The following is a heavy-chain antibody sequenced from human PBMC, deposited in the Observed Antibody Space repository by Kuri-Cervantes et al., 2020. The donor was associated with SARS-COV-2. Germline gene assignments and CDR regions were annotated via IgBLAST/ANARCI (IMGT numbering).Heavy chain of an antibody. CDR1: GFTFSDYY. Sequence: GESLKISCAASGFTFSDYYMSWIRQAPGKGLEWVSYISSSGSTIYYADSVKGRFTISRDNAKNPLYLQMNSLRAEDTAVYYCASGELWADYWGQGTRVTVSS. D-gene: IGHD2-21*01. CDR3: ASGELWADY. V-gene: IGHV3-11*04. J-gene: IGHJ4*02. CDR2: ISSSGSTI.